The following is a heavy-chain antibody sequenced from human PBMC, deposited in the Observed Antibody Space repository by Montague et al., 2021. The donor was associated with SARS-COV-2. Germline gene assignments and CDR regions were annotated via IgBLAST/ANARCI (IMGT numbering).Heavy chain of an antibody. J-gene: IGHJ6*02. CDR2: IYYSGST. CDR3: ARDIRIPMLIVIQGYGMDV. CDR1: GGSISSSSSY. Sequence: SETLFLTCTVSGGSISSSSSYWGWIRQPPGMGLEWIGSIYYSGSTYYNPSLKSRITISVDTSKNQFSLRLTSVTAADTAAYYCARDIRIPMLIVIQGYGMDVWGQGTTVTVSS. D-gene: IGHD3-22*01. V-gene: IGHV4-39*07.